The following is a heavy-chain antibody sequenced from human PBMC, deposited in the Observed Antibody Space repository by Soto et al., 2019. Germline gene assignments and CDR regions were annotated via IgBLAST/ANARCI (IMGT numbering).Heavy chain of an antibody. V-gene: IGHV3-66*01. J-gene: IGHJ6*02. Sequence: EVQLVESGGGLVQPGGSLRLSCAGSALTASTNYMNWVRQPPGKGLEWVSVIYSGGTTYYADSVKDRFSISRDNSKSTLYLQMDNLRAGDTAVYYCARGGSGSDWDYYGMDVWGQWTTVTVSS. CDR1: ALTASTNY. CDR2: IYSGGTT. D-gene: IGHD3-10*01. CDR3: ARGGSGSDWDYYGMDV.